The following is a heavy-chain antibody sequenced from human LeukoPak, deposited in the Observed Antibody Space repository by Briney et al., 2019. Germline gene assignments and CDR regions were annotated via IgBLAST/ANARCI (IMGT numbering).Heavy chain of an antibody. Sequence: SETPSLTCTVSGGSISSYYWSWIRQPPGKGLEWIGYIYTSGSTNYNPSLKSRVTISVDTSKNQFSLKLSSVTAADTAVYYCARHPTRFQKRYYFDYWGQGTLVTVSS. CDR1: GGSISSYY. CDR2: IYTSGST. V-gene: IGHV4-4*09. CDR3: ARHPTRFQKRYYFDY. D-gene: IGHD2-2*01. J-gene: IGHJ4*02.